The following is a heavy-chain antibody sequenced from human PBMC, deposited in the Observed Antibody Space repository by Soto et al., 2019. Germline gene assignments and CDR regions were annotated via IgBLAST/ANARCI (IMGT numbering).Heavy chain of an antibody. CDR1: GFTLSVHY. CDR3: VRATYFSDSSGYTRCLDY. Sequence: PGGSLELSSAACGFTLSVHYIDWVRKAPGKGLEWVGRSRDKPQGYSTAYAASVKGRFTTSRDESKNSAYLQMNSLKTEDTAVYYCVRATYFSDSSGYTRCLDYWGQGTLVTVS. CDR2: SRDKPQGYST. D-gene: IGHD3-22*01. J-gene: IGHJ4*02. V-gene: IGHV3-72*01.